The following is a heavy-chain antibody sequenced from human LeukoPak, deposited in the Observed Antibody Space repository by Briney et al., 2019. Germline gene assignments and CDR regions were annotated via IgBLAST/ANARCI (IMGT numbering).Heavy chain of an antibody. J-gene: IGHJ4*02. CDR3: ARVRSGWFIDY. CDR2: IYYTGNT. CDR1: GGSVSSGSYY. V-gene: IGHV4-61*03. Sequence: PSETLSLTCTVSGGSVSSGSYYWSWIRQPPGKGLEWIAYIYYTGNTNYNPSLKSRVTISVDTSKNHFSLEVNSVTTADTAVYFCARVRSGWFIDYWGQGTLVTVSS. D-gene: IGHD6-19*01.